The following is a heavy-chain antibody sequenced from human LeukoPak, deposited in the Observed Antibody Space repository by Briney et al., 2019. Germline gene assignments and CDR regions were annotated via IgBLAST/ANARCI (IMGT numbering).Heavy chain of an antibody. D-gene: IGHD3-22*01. CDR2: IIPILGIA. V-gene: IGHV1-69*04. CDR1: GGTFSSYT. J-gene: IGHJ5*02. CDR3: ARDQVDSRAPWFDP. Sequence: SVKVSCKASGGTFSSYTISWVRQAPGQGLEWMGRIIPILGIANYAQKFQGRVTITADKSTSTAYMELSSLRSEDTAVYYCARDQVDSRAPWFDPWGQGTPVTVSS.